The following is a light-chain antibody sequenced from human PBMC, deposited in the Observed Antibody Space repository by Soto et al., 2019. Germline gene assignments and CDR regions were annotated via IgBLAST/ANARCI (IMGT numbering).Light chain of an antibody. Sequence: VLTQPPSASGTPGQRVTISCSGSSSNIESNTVTWYQQLPGTAPKLVIYSNYDRPSGVPDRFSGSTSGTSASLVIRGLQSEDEADYYCAAWDDILSGYVFGGGTKVTVL. CDR2: SNY. CDR1: SSNIESNT. J-gene: IGLJ1*01. V-gene: IGLV1-44*01. CDR3: AAWDDILSGYV.